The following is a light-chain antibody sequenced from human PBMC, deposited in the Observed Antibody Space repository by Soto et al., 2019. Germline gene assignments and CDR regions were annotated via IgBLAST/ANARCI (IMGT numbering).Light chain of an antibody. CDR3: SSYTSSSTLASVV. CDR2: DVS. Sequence: QSALTQPASVSGSPGQSITISCTGTSSDVGGYNYVSWYQQHPGKAPKLMIYDVSNRPSGVSNRFSGSKSGNTASLTISGLQAEDEADYYCSSYTSSSTLASVVFGGGTKLTVL. V-gene: IGLV2-14*01. J-gene: IGLJ2*01. CDR1: SSDVGGYNY.